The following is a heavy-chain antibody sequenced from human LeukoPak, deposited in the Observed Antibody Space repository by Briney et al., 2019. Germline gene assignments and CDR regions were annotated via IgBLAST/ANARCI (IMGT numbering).Heavy chain of an antibody. CDR2: VTYETT. V-gene: IGHV4-4*08. J-gene: IGHJ4*02. CDR1: GDALSTYY. Sequence: PSGTLSLTCSLSGDALSTYYWNWVRQTPGKGLEWIGHVTYETTAYNPSLKSRVTISLDTSKNEFSLQLRSVTAADTAVYFCARDQRHSYGKYFDPWCQGILVSVSS. CDR3: ARDQRHSYGKYFDP. D-gene: IGHD5-18*01.